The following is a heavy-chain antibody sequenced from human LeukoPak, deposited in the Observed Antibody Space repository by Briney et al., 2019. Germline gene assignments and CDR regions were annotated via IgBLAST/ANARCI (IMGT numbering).Heavy chain of an antibody. CDR2: IIPIFGTA. CDR3: ARDGAGRRGDY. CDR1: GGAFSSYA. V-gene: IGHV1-69*01. D-gene: IGHD1-26*01. J-gene: IGHJ4*02. Sequence: ASVKVSCKASGGAFSSYAISWVRQAPGQGLEWMGGIIPIFGTANYAQKFQGRVTITADESTSTAYMELSSLRSEDTAVYYCARDGAGRRGDYWGQGTLVTVSS.